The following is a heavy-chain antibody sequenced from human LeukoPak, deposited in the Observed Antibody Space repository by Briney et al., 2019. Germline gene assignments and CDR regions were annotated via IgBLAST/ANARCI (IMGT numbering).Heavy chain of an antibody. D-gene: IGHD2-21*01. CDR2: IGGSDDST. J-gene: IGHJ4*02. CDR1: GFSFGPHA. V-gene: IGHV3-23*01. CDR3: ARDRGGLIDTGTLIH. Sequence: GGSLRLSCAGSGFSFGPHAMSWVRQAPGKGLEWVSGIGGSDDSTHYADSVKGRFIISRDNSRQTLFLQMNSLRAEDTAVYYCARDRGGLIDTGTLIHWGLGTLVTVSS.